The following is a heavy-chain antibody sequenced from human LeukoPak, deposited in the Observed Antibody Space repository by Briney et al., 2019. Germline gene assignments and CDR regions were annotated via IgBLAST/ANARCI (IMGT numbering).Heavy chain of an antibody. D-gene: IGHD4-17*01. J-gene: IGHJ1*01. CDR2: IYNSGHT. CDR3: ARAAVTTSRYFQH. V-gene: IGHV4-59*01. Sequence: SETLSLTCTVSGGSISNYYWSWIRQPPGKGLEWIGYIYNSGHTTYNPSLKSRVTISEDTSKNQLSLKLSSVTAADTVVYYCARAAVTTSRYFQHWGQGTLVTVSS. CDR1: GGSISNYY.